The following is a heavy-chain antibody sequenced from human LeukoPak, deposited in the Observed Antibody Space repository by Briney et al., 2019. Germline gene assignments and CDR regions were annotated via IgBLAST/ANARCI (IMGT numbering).Heavy chain of an antibody. D-gene: IGHD4-11*01. CDR1: GFTFSDHY. Sequence: GGSLRLSCAASGFTFSDHYMDWVRQAPRKWLEWVGRSRIKASSYTTAYAASVKGRFTISRDNSKNSLYLQMDSLKTEDTAVYYRVRLSYSRNYYFDYWGQGTLVTVSS. V-gene: IGHV3-72*01. CDR2: SRIKASSYTT. CDR3: VRLSYSRNYYFDY. J-gene: IGHJ4*02.